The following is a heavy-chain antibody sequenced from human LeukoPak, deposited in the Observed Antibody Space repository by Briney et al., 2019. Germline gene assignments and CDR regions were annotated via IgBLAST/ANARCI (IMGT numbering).Heavy chain of an antibody. CDR3: ARDNDYDSSGFFDY. CDR1: GGSISNTGYY. J-gene: IGHJ4*02. Sequence: SETLSLTCAVSGGSISNTGYYWGWIRQPPGKGLEWIGSFYYSGSTYYNPSLKSRVTMSADTSKNQFSLKLSSVTAADTAVYYCARDNDYDSSGFFDYWGQGTLVTVSS. CDR2: FYYSGST. V-gene: IGHV4-39*07. D-gene: IGHD3-22*01.